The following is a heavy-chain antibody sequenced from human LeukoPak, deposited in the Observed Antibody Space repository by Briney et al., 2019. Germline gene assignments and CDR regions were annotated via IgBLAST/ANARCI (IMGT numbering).Heavy chain of an antibody. Sequence: PGGSLRLSCAASGFTFSSYAMHWVRQAPGKGLEWVSYISSSGSTIYYADSVKGRFTISRDNAKNSLYLQMNSLRAEDTAVYYCARVLSPGTLDYWGQGTLVTVSS. CDR3: ARVLSPGTLDY. CDR1: GFTFSSYA. D-gene: IGHD4/OR15-4a*01. J-gene: IGHJ4*02. V-gene: IGHV3-48*04. CDR2: ISSSGSTI.